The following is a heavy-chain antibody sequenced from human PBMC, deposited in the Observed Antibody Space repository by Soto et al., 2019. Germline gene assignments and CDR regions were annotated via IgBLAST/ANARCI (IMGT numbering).Heavy chain of an antibody. CDR3: AMVDVYVTPSPQDV. Sequence: QVQLVQSGAEVKNPGASVKVSCKASGYTFTRYGIGWARQAPGQVLEWMGWINTYNSNTNYAQNVQGRVTLTTDTSTSTAYLELRSLRSTDAAIYYCAMVDVYVTPSPQDVWGQGTTVIVSS. D-gene: IGHD3-16*01. CDR1: GYTFTRYG. J-gene: IGHJ6*02. V-gene: IGHV1-18*01. CDR2: INTYNSNT.